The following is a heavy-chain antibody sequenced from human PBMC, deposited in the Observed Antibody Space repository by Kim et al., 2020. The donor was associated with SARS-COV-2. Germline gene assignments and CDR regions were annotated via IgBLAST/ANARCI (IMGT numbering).Heavy chain of an antibody. D-gene: IGHD3-22*01. Sequence: NAELVKARFTIPRKNAKNSLYLQMNRLRAEDTAVYYCARGSSSAYYYVDYWGQGTLVTVSS. J-gene: IGHJ4*02. CDR3: ARGSSSAYYYVDY. V-gene: IGHV3-48*01.